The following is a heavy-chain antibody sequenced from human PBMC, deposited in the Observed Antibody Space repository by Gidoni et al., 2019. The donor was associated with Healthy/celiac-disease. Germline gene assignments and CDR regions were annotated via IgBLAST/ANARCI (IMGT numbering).Heavy chain of an antibody. J-gene: IGHJ4*02. CDR1: GGSISSSNW. D-gene: IGHD2-2*01. V-gene: IGHV4-4*02. CDR2: INHCGSA. CDR3: ARDEGGYEGIYFDY. Sequence: QVQLQELGPGLVKPSGTLSLTCAVSGGSISSSNWSSWVRQHPGKGLEWIGEINHCGSANYNPSLKSRVTISVDKSKNQFALKLSSVTAADTAVYYCARDEGGYEGIYFDYWGQRTLVTVSS.